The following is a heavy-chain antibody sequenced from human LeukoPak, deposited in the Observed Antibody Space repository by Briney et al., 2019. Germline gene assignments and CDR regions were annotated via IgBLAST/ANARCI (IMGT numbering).Heavy chain of an antibody. CDR1: GGSISSSSYY. D-gene: IGHD3-3*01. J-gene: IGHJ5*02. V-gene: IGHV4-39*01. CDR2: IYYSGST. Sequence: PSETLSLTCTVSGGSISSSSYYWGWIRQPPGKGLEWIGSIYYSGSTYYNPSLKSRVTISVGTSKNQFSLKLSSVTAADTAVYYCARQGYDFWSGYSPIWFDPWGQGTLVTVSS. CDR3: ARQGYDFWSGYSPIWFDP.